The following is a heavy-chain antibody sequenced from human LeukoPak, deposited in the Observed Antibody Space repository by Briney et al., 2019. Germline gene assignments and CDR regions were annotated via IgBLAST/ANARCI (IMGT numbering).Heavy chain of an antibody. CDR3: ARGMTTVTTNSVNY. J-gene: IGHJ4*02. CDR1: GSTFSSYW. CDR2: IKQDGSEK. D-gene: IGHD4-17*01. V-gene: IGHV3-7*01. Sequence: GGSLRLSCAASGSTFSSYWMSWVRQAPGKGLEWVANIKQDGSEKYYVDSVRGRFTISRDNAKNSLYLQMNSLRAEDTAVYHCARGMTTVTTNSVNYWGQGTLVTVSS.